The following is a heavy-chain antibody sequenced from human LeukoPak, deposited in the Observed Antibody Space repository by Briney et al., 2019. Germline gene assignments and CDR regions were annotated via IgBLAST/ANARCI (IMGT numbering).Heavy chain of an antibody. CDR1: GFTFSSYG. D-gene: IGHD3-22*01. CDR3: AKDYYDRYFDY. V-gene: IGHV3-30*18. J-gene: IGHJ4*02. CDR2: ISYDGSNK. Sequence: GGSLRLSCAASGFTFSSYGMHWVRQAPGKGLEWVAVISYDGSNKYYADSVKGRFTISRDNSKNTLYLQMNSLRAEDTALYYCAKDYYDRYFDYWGQGTLVTVSS.